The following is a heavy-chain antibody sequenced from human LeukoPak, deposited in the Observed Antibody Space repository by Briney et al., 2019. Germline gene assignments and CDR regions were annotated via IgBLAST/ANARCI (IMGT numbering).Heavy chain of an antibody. Sequence: SETLSLTCTVSGGSISSSSYYWGWIRQPPGKGLEWIGSIYYSGSTYYNPSLKSRVTISVDTSKNQFSLKLSSVTAADTAVYYCARNRVSGYDKRRRGTYFDYWGQGTLVTVSS. J-gene: IGHJ4*02. D-gene: IGHD5-12*01. CDR3: ARNRVSGYDKRRRGTYFDY. CDR2: IYYSGST. V-gene: IGHV4-39*07. CDR1: GGSISSSSYY.